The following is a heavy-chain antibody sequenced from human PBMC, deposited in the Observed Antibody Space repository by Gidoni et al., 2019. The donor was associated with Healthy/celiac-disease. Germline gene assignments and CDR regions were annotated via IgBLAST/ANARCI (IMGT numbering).Heavy chain of an antibody. CDR2: INSDGSST. V-gene: IGHV3-74*01. CDR3: ASGAGYYDILTGDDAFDI. D-gene: IGHD3-9*01. J-gene: IGHJ3*02. CDR1: GFTCRSYW. Sequence: EVQLVESGGGLVQPGGSLRLSCEAPGFTCRSYWMHWVRQAPGKGLVWVSRINSDGSSTSYADSVKGRFTISRDNAKNTLYLQMNSLRAEDTAVYYCASGAGYYDILTGDDAFDIWGQGTMVTVSS.